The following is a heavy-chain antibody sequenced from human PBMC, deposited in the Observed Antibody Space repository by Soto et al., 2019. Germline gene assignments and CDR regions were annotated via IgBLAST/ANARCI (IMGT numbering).Heavy chain of an antibody. V-gene: IGHV1-18*01. Sequence: GASVKVSCKASGYTFTSYCISWVRQAPGQGLEWMGWISAYNGNTNYAQKLQGRVTMTTDTSTSTAYMELRSLRSDDTAVYYCARVGYDFWSGYYENWFDPWGQGTLVTVSS. CDR1: GYTFTSYC. J-gene: IGHJ5*02. D-gene: IGHD3-3*01. CDR3: ARVGYDFWSGYYENWFDP. CDR2: ISAYNGNT.